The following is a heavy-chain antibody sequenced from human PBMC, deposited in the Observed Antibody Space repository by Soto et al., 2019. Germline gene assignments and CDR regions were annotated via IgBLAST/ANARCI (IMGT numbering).Heavy chain of an antibody. CDR2: IQSGGPT. V-gene: IGHV3-66*01. CDR1: GFTVSSKY. CDR3: ARDPKSRRFLEWLLDYYLFFDY. Sequence: GGSLRLSCAASGFTVSSKYMSWVRQAPGKGLEWVSLIQSGGPTYYADSVKGRFTISRDNAKNSLYLQMNSLRAEDTAVYYCARDPKSRRFLEWLLDYYLFFDYWGQGTLVTVSS. J-gene: IGHJ4*02. D-gene: IGHD3-3*01.